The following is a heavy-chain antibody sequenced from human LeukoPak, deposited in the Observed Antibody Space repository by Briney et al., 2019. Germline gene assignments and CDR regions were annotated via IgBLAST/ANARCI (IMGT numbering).Heavy chain of an antibody. CDR3: AKDLISMVRGSAMDV. V-gene: IGHV3-30*18. J-gene: IGHJ6*02. CDR2: IIYDGYYK. Sequence: GRSLRLSCAASGLSFSNYGMHWVRQAPGKGLEWVALIIYDGYYKYYADSVKGRFTISRDDSKNTLYLQVNSLRAEDTAVYYCAKDLISMVRGSAMDVWGQGTTVTVSS. CDR1: GLSFSNYG. D-gene: IGHD3-10*01.